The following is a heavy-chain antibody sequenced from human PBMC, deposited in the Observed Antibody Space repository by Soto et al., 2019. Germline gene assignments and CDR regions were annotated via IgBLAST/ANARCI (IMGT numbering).Heavy chain of an antibody. J-gene: IGHJ4*02. CDR1: GFTFSDYW. Sequence: EVQLVESGGGLVQPGESLRLSCAASGFTFSDYWIHWVRQAPGEGLLWVSRINIGGGTTNYADSVKGRFTVSRDNAGNTIYLQMNSLRAEDTAIYYCARGGIHGYYKDNWGQGTLVTVSS. CDR2: INIGGGTT. D-gene: IGHD3-9*01. CDR3: ARGGIHGYYKDN. V-gene: IGHV3-74*01.